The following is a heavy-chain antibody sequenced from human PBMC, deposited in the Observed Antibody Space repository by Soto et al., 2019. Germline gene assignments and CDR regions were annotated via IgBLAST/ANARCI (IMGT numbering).Heavy chain of an antibody. Sequence: GGSLRLSCAASGFTFSSYAMSWVRQAPGKGLEWVSAISGSGGSTYYADSVKGRFTISRDNSKNTLYLQMNSLRADDTAVYYCAKARGSSTPAPGSYWGQGTLVTVSS. CDR1: GFTFSSYA. CDR2: ISGSGGST. D-gene: IGHD2-2*01. CDR3: AKARGSSTPAPGSY. V-gene: IGHV3-23*01. J-gene: IGHJ4*02.